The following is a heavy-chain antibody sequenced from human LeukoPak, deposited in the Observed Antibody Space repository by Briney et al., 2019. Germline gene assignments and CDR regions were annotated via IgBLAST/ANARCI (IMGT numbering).Heavy chain of an antibody. CDR3: ARDRRYDFWSGYYYYYGMDV. J-gene: IGHJ6*02. CDR2: IYSGGST. V-gene: IGHV3-66*02. D-gene: IGHD3-3*01. CDR1: GFTVSSNY. Sequence: GGSLRLSCAASGFTVSSNYMSWVRQAPGKGLGWVSVIYSGGSTYYANSVKGRFTISRDNSKNTLYLQMNSLRAEDTAVYYCARDRRYDFWSGYYYYYGMDVWGQGTTVTVSS.